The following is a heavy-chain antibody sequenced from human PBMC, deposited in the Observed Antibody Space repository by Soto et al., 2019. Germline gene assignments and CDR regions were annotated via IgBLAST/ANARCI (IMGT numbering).Heavy chain of an antibody. J-gene: IGHJ4*02. V-gene: IGHV3-74*01. CDR2: INMDGSST. D-gene: IGHD2-2*01. CDR1: GFTFSGDW. Sequence: EVQLVESGGGLVQPGGSLRLSCAASGFTFSGDWMHWVRQAAGKGLVWVSRINMDGSSTNYADSVKGRFTISRDNAKNTLYLQMNSLRVDDTAVYYCARGPRGLYHHDYWGQGALDTVSS. CDR3: ARGPRGLYHHDY.